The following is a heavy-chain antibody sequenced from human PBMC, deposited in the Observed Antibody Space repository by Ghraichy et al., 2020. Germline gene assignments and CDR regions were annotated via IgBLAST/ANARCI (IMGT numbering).Heavy chain of an antibody. Sequence: SETLSLTCTVSGGSISSYYWSWIRQPPGKGLEWIGYIYYSGSTNYNPSLKSRVTISVDTSKNQFSLKLSFVTAADTAVYYCATSPGYGAFDIWGQGTMVTVSS. CDR1: GGSISSYY. CDR3: ATSPGYGAFDI. J-gene: IGHJ3*02. D-gene: IGHD5-12*01. V-gene: IGHV4-59*01. CDR2: IYYSGST.